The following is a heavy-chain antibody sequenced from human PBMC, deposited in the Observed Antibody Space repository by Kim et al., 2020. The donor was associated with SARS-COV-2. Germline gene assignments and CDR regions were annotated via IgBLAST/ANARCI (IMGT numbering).Heavy chain of an antibody. CDR3: ARESGGSGEGYYFDY. Sequence: SETLSLTCTVSGGSIDTYFWNWIRHPAGKGLEWNGLIYSSGNIDYNPSLKIRVTMSVDTSTNQFSLKLNSVTAADTAVYYCARESGGSGEGYYFDYWGQGTLVTVSS. V-gene: IGHV4-4*07. D-gene: IGHD2-15*01. CDR2: IYSSGNI. J-gene: IGHJ4*02. CDR1: GGSIDTYF.